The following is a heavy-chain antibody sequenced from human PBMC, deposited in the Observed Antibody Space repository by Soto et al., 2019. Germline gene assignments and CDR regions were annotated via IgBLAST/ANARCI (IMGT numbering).Heavy chain of an antibody. CDR2: ISYDGSRK. D-gene: IGHD1-26*01. Sequence: QVHLVESGGGVVQPGSSLRLSCAASEFTFRIFAMHWLRQSPGKGLEWVAVISYDGSRKAQYVQCRFTVSRDNSWNTMYLQMNSLRAEDTAIYYCARGDREDIEEVVGVRPGEYSMDVWCQGTTVTVSS. J-gene: IGHJ6*02. CDR1: EFTFRIFA. V-gene: IGHV3-30-3*01. CDR3: ARGDREDIEEVVGVRPGEYSMDV.